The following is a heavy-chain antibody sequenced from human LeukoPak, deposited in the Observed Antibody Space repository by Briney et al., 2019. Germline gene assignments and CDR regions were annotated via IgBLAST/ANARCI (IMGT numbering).Heavy chain of an antibody. CDR2: ISAYNGNT. CDR3: ARLKMTTVTYNWFDP. Sequence: ASVKVSCKASGYTFTSYGISWVRQAPGQGLEWMGWISAYNGNTNYAQKLQGRVTMTTDTSTSTAYMELRSLRSDDTAVYYCARLKMTTVTYNWFDPWGQGTLATVSS. J-gene: IGHJ5*02. CDR1: GYTFTSYG. D-gene: IGHD4-17*01. V-gene: IGHV1-18*01.